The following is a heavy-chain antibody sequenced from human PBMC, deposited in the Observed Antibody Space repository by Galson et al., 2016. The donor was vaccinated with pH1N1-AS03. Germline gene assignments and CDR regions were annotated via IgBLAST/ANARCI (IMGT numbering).Heavy chain of an antibody. J-gene: IGHJ4*02. V-gene: IGHV3-64*02. CDR3: ERAGGY. Sequence: SLRLSCAASGFIFSNHGMHWARQAPGKGPEFVARISSDGGSTYYADSVKARFTLSRDNSKNTLYLQMDSLRVEDTAVYYCERAGGYWGQGALVTVSS. CDR1: GFIFSNHG. CDR2: ISSDGGST. D-gene: IGHD2-15*01.